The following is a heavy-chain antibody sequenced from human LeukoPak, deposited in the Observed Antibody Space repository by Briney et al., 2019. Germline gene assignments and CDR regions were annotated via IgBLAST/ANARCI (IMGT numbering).Heavy chain of an antibody. Sequence: SETLSLTCTVSGGSISSSSYYWGWIRQPPGKGLEWIGSIYYSGSTYYNPSLKSRVTISVDTSKNQFSLKLSSVTAADTAVYYCARKLYGDYDYWGQGTLVTVSS. CDR1: GGSISSSSYY. D-gene: IGHD4-17*01. CDR2: IYYSGST. J-gene: IGHJ4*02. V-gene: IGHV4-39*01. CDR3: ARKLYGDYDY.